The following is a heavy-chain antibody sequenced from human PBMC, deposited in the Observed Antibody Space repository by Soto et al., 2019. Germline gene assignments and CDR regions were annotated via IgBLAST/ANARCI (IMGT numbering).Heavy chain of an antibody. D-gene: IGHD5-18*01. CDR3: ASTALDTAMFRTGVLDAFDI. V-gene: IGHV4-34*01. CDR1: GGSFSGYY. Sequence: SETLSLTCAVYGGSFSGYYWSWIRQPPGKGLEWIGEINHSGSTNYNPSLKSRVTISVDTSKNQFSLKLSSVTAADTAVYYCASTALDTAMFRTGVLDAFDIWGQGTMVTVSS. CDR2: INHSGST. J-gene: IGHJ3*02.